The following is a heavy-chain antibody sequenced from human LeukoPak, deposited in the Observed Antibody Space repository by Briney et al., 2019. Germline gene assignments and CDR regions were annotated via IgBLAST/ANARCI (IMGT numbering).Heavy chain of an antibody. V-gene: IGHV3-23*01. CDR3: AREMVYLDY. J-gene: IGHJ4*02. CDR1: GFTFSSSA. D-gene: IGHD5-24*01. CDR2: ISNNGGYT. Sequence: PGGSLRLSCAASGFTFSSSAMSWVRQAPGKGLEWVSAISNNGGYTYYADSVQGRFTISRDNSKNTLYLQMNSLRAEDTAVYYCAREMVYLDYWGQGTLVTVSS.